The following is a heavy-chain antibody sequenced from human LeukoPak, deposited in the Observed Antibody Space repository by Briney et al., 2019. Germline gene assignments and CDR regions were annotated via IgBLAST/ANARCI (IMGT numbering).Heavy chain of an antibody. CDR3: ARHHSGWHFDS. V-gene: IGHV4-59*02. CDR2: MYYTGET. CDR1: GDFVGSYY. Sequence: LETLSLTCSVSGDFVGSYYWSWVRQPPGKGLEWIGCMYYTGETHYNPSLQSRVSMSIDTSKNQFSLKVYSLTAADTAVYYCARHHSGWHFDSWGQGIPVTVSS. D-gene: IGHD6-19*01. J-gene: IGHJ4*02.